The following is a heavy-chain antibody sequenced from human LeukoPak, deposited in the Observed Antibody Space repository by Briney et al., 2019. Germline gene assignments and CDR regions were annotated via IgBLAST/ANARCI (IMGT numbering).Heavy chain of an antibody. CDR2: IKQDGSQQ. Sequence: GGSLRLSCTTSGFTFTRYWMAWVRQAPGKGLEWVANIKQDGSQQYYLPSVEGRFTVSRDNAKNSLYLKMHNLRADDTALYYCSNGIYDVSYWGQGTLVTVSS. D-gene: IGHD3-3*01. J-gene: IGHJ4*02. CDR1: GFTFTRYW. CDR3: SNGIYDVSY. V-gene: IGHV3-7*01.